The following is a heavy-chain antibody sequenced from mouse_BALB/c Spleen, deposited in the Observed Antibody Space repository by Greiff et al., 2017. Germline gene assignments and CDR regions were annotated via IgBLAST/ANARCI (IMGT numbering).Heavy chain of an antibody. CDR3: ARWGYYGSETPY. V-gene: IGHV14-1*02. J-gene: IGHJ2*01. CDR2: IDPENGNT. D-gene: IGHD1-1*01. Sequence: EVKLVESGAELVRPGALVKLSCKASGFNIKDYYMHWVKQRPEQGLEWIGWIDPENGNTIYDPKFQGKASITADTSSNTAYLQLSSLTSEDTAVYYCARWGYYGSETPYWGQGTTLTVAS. CDR1: GFNIKDYY.